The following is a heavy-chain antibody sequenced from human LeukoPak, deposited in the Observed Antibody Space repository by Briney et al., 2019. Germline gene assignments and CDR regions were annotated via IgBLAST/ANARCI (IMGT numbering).Heavy chain of an antibody. CDR3: ARARERYWYFDL. Sequence: GGSLRLSYTASGFTFSTYAMSWVRQAPGKGLEWVAAIGGGGNNTYYADSVKGRFTISRDNSKNTLYLQMNSLRAEDTAVYYCARARERYWYFDLWGRGTLVTVSS. V-gene: IGHV3-23*01. CDR1: GFTFSTYA. D-gene: IGHD1-1*01. J-gene: IGHJ2*01. CDR2: IGGGGNNT.